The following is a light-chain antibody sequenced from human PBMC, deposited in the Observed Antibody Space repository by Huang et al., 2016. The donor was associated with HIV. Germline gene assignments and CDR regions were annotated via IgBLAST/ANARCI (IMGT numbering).Light chain of an antibody. CDR1: QSISADY. V-gene: IGKV3-20*01. J-gene: IGKJ1*01. CDR2: AAS. CDR3: QQYAGSPWT. Sequence: EIVLTQSPGTLSLSPGERATLSCRASQSISADYLAWYQQKPGQAPRLLIYAASITATGIPDRFSGSGSGTDFTLTIYRLEPEDFAVYFCQQYAGSPWTFGQGTKVEIK.